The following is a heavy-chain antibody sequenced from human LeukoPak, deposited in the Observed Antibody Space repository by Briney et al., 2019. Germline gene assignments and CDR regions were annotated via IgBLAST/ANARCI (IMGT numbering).Heavy chain of an antibody. CDR2: ISSSGNII. CDR1: GFTFSDYY. D-gene: IGHD3-10*01. CDR3: ARVYYGSGAYYKY. Sequence: PGGSLRLSCAASGFTFSDYYMSWIRQAPRKGLEWVSYISSSGNIIYYADSVKGRFTISRDNAKNSLYLQMNSLRAEDTAVYYCARVYYGSGAYYKYWGQGTLVTVSS. J-gene: IGHJ4*02. V-gene: IGHV3-11*01.